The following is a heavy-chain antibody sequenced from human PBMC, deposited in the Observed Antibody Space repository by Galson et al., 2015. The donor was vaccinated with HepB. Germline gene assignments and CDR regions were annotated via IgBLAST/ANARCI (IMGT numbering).Heavy chain of an antibody. CDR1: GYTFSTYS. CDR2: ISGYSRNT. J-gene: IGHJ5*02. CDR3: ARGALVLGVGGTQNNRFDP. V-gene: IGHV1-18*01. D-gene: IGHD2-15*01. Sequence: SVKVSCKASGYTFSTYSITWVRQAPGHGLEWMGWISGYSRNTNYAQNLQGRVTMTTDTSTSTAYMELRSLRSDDTAVYYCARGALVLGVGGTQNNRFDPWGPGTLVTVSS.